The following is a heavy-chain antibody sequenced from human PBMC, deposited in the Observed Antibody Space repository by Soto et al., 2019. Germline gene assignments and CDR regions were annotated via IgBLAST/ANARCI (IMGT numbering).Heavy chain of an antibody. CDR1: GFTFSSYA. J-gene: IGHJ6*03. CDR2: ISGSGGST. V-gene: IGHV3-23*01. CDR3: AKGSATRYDFWSGYSDYYYYMDV. Sequence: EVQLLESGGGLVQPGGSLRLSCAASGFTFSSYAMSWVRQAPGKGLEWVSAISGSGGSTYYADSVKGRFTISRDNSKNTLYLQMNSLRAEDTAVYYYAKGSATRYDFWSGYSDYYYYMDVWGKGTTVTVSS. D-gene: IGHD3-3*01.